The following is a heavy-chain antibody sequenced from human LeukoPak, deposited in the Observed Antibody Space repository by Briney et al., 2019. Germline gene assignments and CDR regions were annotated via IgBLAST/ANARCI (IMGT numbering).Heavy chain of an antibody. V-gene: IGHV1-2*02. D-gene: IGHD3-10*01. CDR2: INPNSGGT. Sequence: ASEKVSCKASGYTFTGYYMHWVRQAPGHGLDWMGWINPNSGGTNHAQKFQGRVTMTRDTSISTAYMELSRLRSDDTAVYYCARDRPLDADDYYGFYYFDYWGQGTLVTVSS. CDR1: GYTFTGYY. J-gene: IGHJ4*02. CDR3: ARDRPLDADDYYGFYYFDY.